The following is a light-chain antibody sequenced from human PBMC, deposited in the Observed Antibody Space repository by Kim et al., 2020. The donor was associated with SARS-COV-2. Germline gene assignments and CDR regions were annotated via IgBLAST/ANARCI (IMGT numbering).Light chain of an antibody. CDR3: SSYTNTNAFWV. CDR1: SGDVGGYDY. V-gene: IGLV2-14*03. CDR2: DVT. Sequence: QSALAQPASVSGSPGQSITISCTGTSGDVGGYDYVSWYRHHAGRAPKLMIYDVTKRPSEVSNRFSGSKSGNTASLTISGLQAEDEADYYCSSYTNTNAFWVLGGGTKLTVL. J-gene: IGLJ3*02.